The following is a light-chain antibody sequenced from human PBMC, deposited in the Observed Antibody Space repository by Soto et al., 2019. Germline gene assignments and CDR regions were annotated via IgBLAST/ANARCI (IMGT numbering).Light chain of an antibody. CDR2: EVT. CDR1: SSDVGAYEY. CDR3: ASYAGSSRYV. Sequence: QSVLIQPPSASGSPGQSVTISCAGSSSDVGAYEYVSWYQQHPSKAPKLILYEVTKRPSGVPDRFSGSKSGNTASLTVSGLQAEDEAVYYCASYAGSSRYVFGTGTKVTVL. V-gene: IGLV2-8*01. J-gene: IGLJ1*01.